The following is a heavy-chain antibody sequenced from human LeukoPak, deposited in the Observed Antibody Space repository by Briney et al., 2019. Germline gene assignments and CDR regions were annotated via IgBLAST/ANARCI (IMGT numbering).Heavy chain of an antibody. CDR2: ISSSGSTI. D-gene: IGHD2-2*01. Sequence: PGGSLRLSCAASGFTFSDYYMSWIRQAPGKGLEWVPYISSSGSTIYYADSVKGRFTISRDNAKNSLYLQMNSLRAEDTAVYYCARDADHAWTSVDCSSSSCWFDPWGQGTLVTVSS. CDR1: GFTFSDYY. V-gene: IGHV3-11*04. CDR3: ARDADHAWTSVDCSSSSCWFDP. J-gene: IGHJ5*02.